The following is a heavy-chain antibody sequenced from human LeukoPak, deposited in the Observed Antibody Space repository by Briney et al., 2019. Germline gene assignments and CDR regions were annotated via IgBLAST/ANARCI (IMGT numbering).Heavy chain of an antibody. D-gene: IGHD3-22*01. CDR1: GFIFSSYS. CDR2: ISSSSSYM. J-gene: IGHJ4*02. V-gene: IGHV3-21*04. Sequence: GGSLRLSCAASGFIFSSYSMNWVRQAPGKGLEWVSSISSSSSYMYYADSVKGRFTISRDNAKNTLYLQMNSLRAEDTAVYYCAKLDAGMIVVVPFDYGGQGTLVTVSA. CDR3: AKLDAGMIVVVPFDY.